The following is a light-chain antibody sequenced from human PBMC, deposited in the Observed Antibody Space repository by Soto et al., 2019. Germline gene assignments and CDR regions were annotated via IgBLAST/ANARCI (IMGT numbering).Light chain of an antibody. J-gene: IGKJ2*01. V-gene: IGKV3-11*01. Sequence: DIVLTQSPATLSLSPGERASLSCRPSQSVGTSLAWYQQRPGQAPRLLLSAASTRATGIPPRFSGSGTGTDFTLTISGLQPEDVAVYCCQQRVNWPPRDTFGQGTNLEIK. CDR1: QSVGTS. CDR3: QQRVNWPPRDT. CDR2: AAS.